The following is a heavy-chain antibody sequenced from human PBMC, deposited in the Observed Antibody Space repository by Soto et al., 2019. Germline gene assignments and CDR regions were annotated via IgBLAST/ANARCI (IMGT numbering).Heavy chain of an antibody. Sequence: EVQLVESGGGLVQPGRSLRLSCEGSGFTFDDYAMHWVRQAPGKGLEWVSGISWNSDTMGYADSLKGRFTISRDNARNSLYLQMTSLRAEDTAFYYCARDIPRHCRGGRCYYYGLDVWGQGTTVTVSS. V-gene: IGHV3-9*01. CDR1: GFTFDDYA. D-gene: IGHD2-15*01. CDR3: ARDIPRHCRGGRCYYYGLDV. J-gene: IGHJ6*02. CDR2: ISWNSDTM.